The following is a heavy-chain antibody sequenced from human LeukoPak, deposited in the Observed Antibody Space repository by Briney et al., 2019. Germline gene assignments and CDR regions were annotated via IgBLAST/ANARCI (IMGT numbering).Heavy chain of an antibody. J-gene: IGHJ4*02. D-gene: IGHD6-13*01. CDR2: ISGSGGST. CDR3: AKVPVEQQLVQTYYFDY. CDR1: GFTVSSNY. Sequence: PGGSLRLSCAASGFTVSSNYMSWVRQAPGKGLEWVSAISGSGGSTYYADSVKGRFTISRDNSKNTLYLQMNSLRAEDTAVYYCAKVPVEQQLVQTYYFDYWGQGTLVTVSS. V-gene: IGHV3-23*01.